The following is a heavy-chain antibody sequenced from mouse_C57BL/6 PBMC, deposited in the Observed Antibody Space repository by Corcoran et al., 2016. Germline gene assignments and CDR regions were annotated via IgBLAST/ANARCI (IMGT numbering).Heavy chain of an antibody. CDR2: INPYNGGT. CDR3: ARGIDSSGYGYFDY. J-gene: IGHJ2*01. D-gene: IGHD3-2*02. Sequence: EVQLQQSGPVLVKPGASVKMSCKASGYTFTDYYMNWVKQSHGKSLEWIGVINPYNGGTSYNQKFKGKATLTVDKSSSTAYMELNSLTSEDSAVYYCARGIDSSGYGYFDYWGQGTTLTVSS. CDR1: GYTFTDYY. V-gene: IGHV1-19*01.